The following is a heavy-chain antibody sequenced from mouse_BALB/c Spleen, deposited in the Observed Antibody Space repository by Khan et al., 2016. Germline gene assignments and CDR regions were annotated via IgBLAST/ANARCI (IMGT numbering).Heavy chain of an antibody. J-gene: IGHJ4*01. CDR3: AGGYGYGAMDY. D-gene: IGHD1-2*01. CDR2: IYPGDGDT. CDR1: GFAFSSSW. Sequence: QVQLKQSGPELVKPGASVKISCKASGFAFSSSWMNWVKQRPGQGLEWIGRIYPGDGDTNYNGKFKGKATLTADKSSSTAYMQLSSMTSVDSAVYFCAGGYGYGAMDYWGQGTSVTVSS. V-gene: IGHV1-82*01.